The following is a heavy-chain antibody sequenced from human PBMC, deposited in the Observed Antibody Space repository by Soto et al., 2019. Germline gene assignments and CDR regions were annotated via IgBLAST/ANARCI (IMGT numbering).Heavy chain of an antibody. J-gene: IGHJ5*02. Sequence: QVQLQQWGAGLLKPSETLSLTCAVYGGSFSGYYWSWIRQPPGKGLEWIGEINHSGSTNYNPSLKSRVTISVDTSKNQFSLKLSSVTAADTAVYYCARERTEFWSGSNWFDPWGQGTLVTVSS. D-gene: IGHD3-3*01. CDR2: INHSGST. CDR3: ARERTEFWSGSNWFDP. CDR1: GGSFSGYY. V-gene: IGHV4-34*01.